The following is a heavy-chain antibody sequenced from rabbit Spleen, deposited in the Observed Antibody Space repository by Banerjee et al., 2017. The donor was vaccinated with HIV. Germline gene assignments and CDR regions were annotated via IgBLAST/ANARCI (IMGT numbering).Heavy chain of an antibody. V-gene: IGHV1S40*01. Sequence: QLLEESGGDLVKPGASLTLTCTVSGFDFRDRYYMCWVRQSPETGLEWIACIDSSRGSTYSASWAKGRFTISKASSTTVTLQMTSLTAADTATYFCARSIYLSGGVDGGAYALRLWGPGTLVTVS. J-gene: IGHJ4*01. CDR2: IDSSRGST. CDR1: GFDFRDRYY. CDR3: ARSIYLSGGVDGGAYALRL. D-gene: IGHD6-1*01.